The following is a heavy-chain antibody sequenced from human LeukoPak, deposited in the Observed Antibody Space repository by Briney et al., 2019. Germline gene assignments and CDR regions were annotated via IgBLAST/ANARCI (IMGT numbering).Heavy chain of an antibody. D-gene: IGHD3-22*01. V-gene: IGHV1-18*01. CDR2: ISAYNGNT. CDR3: ARVGSLYDSSGYYPH. Sequence: ASVKVSCKASGYTFTSYGISWVRQAPGQGLEWMGWISAYNGNTNYAQKLQGRVTMTTDTSTSTAYMELRSLRSDDTAVYYCARVGSLYDSSGYYPHWGQGTLVTVSS. J-gene: IGHJ4*02. CDR1: GYTFTSYG.